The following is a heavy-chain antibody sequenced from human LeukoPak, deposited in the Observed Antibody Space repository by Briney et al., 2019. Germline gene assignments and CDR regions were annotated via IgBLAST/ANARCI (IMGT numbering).Heavy chain of an antibody. CDR2: IYYTGST. J-gene: IGHJ5*02. D-gene: IGHD3-22*01. CDR1: GGSISRDY. CDR3: ARATYYYDSSGSTNWFDP. Sequence: SETLSLTCTVSGGSISRDYWSWIRQPPGKGLEWIGYIYYTGSTNYNPSLKSRVTISVDTSKNQFSLKLSSVTAADTAVYYCARATYYYDSSGSTNWFDPWGQGTLVTVSS. V-gene: IGHV4-59*01.